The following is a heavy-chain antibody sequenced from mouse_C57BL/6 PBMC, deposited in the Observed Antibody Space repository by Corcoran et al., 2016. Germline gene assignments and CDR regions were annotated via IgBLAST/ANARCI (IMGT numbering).Heavy chain of an antibody. J-gene: IGHJ3*01. D-gene: IGHD2-3*01. Sequence: DVQLQESGPGLVKPSQSLSLTCSVTGHSITSGYYWNWIRQFPGNKLEWMGYISYDGSNNYNPSLKNRISITRDTSKNQFFLKLNSVTTEDTATYYCARDWDGYCFAYWGQGTLVTVSA. CDR1: GHSITSGYY. V-gene: IGHV3-6*01. CDR3: ARDWDGYCFAY. CDR2: ISYDGSN.